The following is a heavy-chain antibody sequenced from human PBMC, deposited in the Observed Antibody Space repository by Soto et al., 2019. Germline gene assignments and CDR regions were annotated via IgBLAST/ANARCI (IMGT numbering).Heavy chain of an antibody. Sequence: ASVKVSCKTSGYTFSTCDIHWVRQAPGQGLEWMGWINPNSGGTNYAQKFQGRVTMTRDTSITTAYMELSRLRSDDTAVYYCARVITTAGYGMDVWGQATTVTVSS. CDR1: GYTFSTCD. V-gene: IGHV1-2*02. J-gene: IGHJ6*02. CDR2: INPNSGGT. D-gene: IGHD1-1*01. CDR3: ARVITTAGYGMDV.